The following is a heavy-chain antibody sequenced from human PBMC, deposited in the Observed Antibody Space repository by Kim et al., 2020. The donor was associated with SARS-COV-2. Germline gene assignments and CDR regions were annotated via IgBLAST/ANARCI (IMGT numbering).Heavy chain of an antibody. Sequence: SETLSLTCTVSGGSISSSSYYWGWIRQPPGKGLEWIGSIYYSGSTYYNPSLKSRVTISVDTSKNQFSLKLSSVTAADTAVYYCARPRYYYDSSGHYQKWFDLWGQGTLVTVSS. V-gene: IGHV4-39*01. J-gene: IGHJ5*02. CDR3: ARPRYYYDSSGHYQKWFDL. CDR1: GGSISSSSYY. D-gene: IGHD3-22*01. CDR2: IYYSGST.